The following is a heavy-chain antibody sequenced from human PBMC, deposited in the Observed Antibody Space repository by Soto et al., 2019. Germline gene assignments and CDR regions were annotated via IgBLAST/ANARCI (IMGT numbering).Heavy chain of an antibody. V-gene: IGHV1-58*01. J-gene: IGHJ3*02. Sequence: ASVKVSCKASGFTFTSSSVQWVRQARGQRLEWIGWIVVGSGNTNYAQKFQERVTITRDMSTSTAYMELSSLRSEDTAVYYCAAGVGAVAGTGAFDIWGQGTMVTVSS. D-gene: IGHD6-19*01. CDR1: GFTFTSSS. CDR2: IVVGSGNT. CDR3: AAGVGAVAGTGAFDI.